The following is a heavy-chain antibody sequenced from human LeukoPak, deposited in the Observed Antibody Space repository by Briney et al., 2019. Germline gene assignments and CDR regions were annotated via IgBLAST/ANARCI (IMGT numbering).Heavy chain of an antibody. D-gene: IGHD1-26*01. V-gene: IGHV3-9*01. CDR2: ISWNSGSI. CDR3: GKEMGGSYSLGPFDY. CDR1: GFTFDDYA. J-gene: IGHJ4*02. Sequence: GGSLRLSCAASGFTFDDYAMHWVRQAPGKGLEWVSGISWNSGSIGYADSVKGRFTISRDNAKNSLYLQMNSLRAEDTALYYCGKEMGGSYSLGPFDYWGQGTLVTVSS.